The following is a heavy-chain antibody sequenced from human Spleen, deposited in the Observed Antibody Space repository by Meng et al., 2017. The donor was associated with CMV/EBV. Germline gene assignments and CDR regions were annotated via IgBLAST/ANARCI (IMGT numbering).Heavy chain of an antibody. CDR2: TSYDGSKK. CDR3: AREGLELPSQDAFDF. D-gene: IGHD1-7*01. J-gene: IGHJ3*01. Sequence: GGSLRLSCAASGFTFNRYAMHWVRQAPGKGLEWVAVTSYDGSKKYYAESVKGRFTISRDNSKKTLYLQMSSLRAEDTAVYYCAREGLELPSQDAFDFWGQGTMVTVSS. V-gene: IGHV3-30*03. CDR1: GFTFNRYA.